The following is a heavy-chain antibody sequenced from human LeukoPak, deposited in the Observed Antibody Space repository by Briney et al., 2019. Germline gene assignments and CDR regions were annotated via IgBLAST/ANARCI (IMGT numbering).Heavy chain of an antibody. J-gene: IGHJ4*02. CDR2: IYYSGST. CDR3: ARGSHDYGDYGCPFWYFDY. D-gene: IGHD4-17*01. Sequence: SETLSLTCTVSGGSISSYYWSWIRQPPGKGLEWIGYIYYSGSTNYNPSLKSRVTISVDTSKNQFSLKLSSVTAADTAVYYCARGSHDYGDYGCPFWYFDYWGQGTLVTVSS. CDR1: GGSISSYY. V-gene: IGHV4-59*01.